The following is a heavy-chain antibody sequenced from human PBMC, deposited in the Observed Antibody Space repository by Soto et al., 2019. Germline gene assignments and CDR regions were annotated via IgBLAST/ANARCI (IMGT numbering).Heavy chain of an antibody. D-gene: IGHD2-15*01. CDR1: GFTFSSYA. V-gene: IGHV3-23*01. Sequence: EVQLLESGGGLVQPGGSLRLSCAASGFTFSSYAMSWVRQAPGKGLEWVSAISGSGGSTYYADSVKGRFTISRDNSKNTLYLQMNSLRAEDTGVYYCAKVGGYCSGGSCYRSQGTLVTVSP. CDR3: AKVGGYCSGGSCY. J-gene: IGHJ4*02. CDR2: ISGSGGST.